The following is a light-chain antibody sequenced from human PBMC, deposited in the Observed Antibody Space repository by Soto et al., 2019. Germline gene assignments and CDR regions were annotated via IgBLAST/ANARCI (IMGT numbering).Light chain of an antibody. CDR3: QQYDNLPPPFT. Sequence: DIQMTQSPSSLSASVGDRVTITCQASQDISNYLNWYQQKPGKAPKLLIYDASTLETGVPSRFSGSGSGTDFTFTISSLQPEDIATYYCQQYDNLPPPFTFGPGTKVDIK. V-gene: IGKV1-33*01. J-gene: IGKJ3*01. CDR1: QDISNY. CDR2: DAS.